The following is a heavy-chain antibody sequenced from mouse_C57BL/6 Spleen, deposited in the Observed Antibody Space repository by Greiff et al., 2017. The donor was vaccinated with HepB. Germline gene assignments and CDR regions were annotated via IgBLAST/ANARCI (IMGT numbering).Heavy chain of an antibody. D-gene: IGHD4-1*02. J-gene: IGHJ4*01. CDR3: TTGGNSHYYAMDY. V-gene: IGHV14-4*01. CDR2: IDPENGDT. CDR1: GFNIKDDY. Sequence: EVQLQESGAELVRPGASVKLSCTASGFNIKDDYMHWVKQRPEQGLEWIGWIDPENGDTEYASKFQGKATITADTSSNTAYLQLSSLTSEDTAVYYCTTGGNSHYYAMDYWGQGTSVTVSS.